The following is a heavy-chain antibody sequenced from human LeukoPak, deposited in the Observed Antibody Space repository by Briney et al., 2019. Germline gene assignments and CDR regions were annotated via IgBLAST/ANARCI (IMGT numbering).Heavy chain of an antibody. CDR2: ISAYNGNT. J-gene: IGHJ3*02. CDR1: GYTFTSYG. V-gene: IGHV1-18*01. D-gene: IGHD3-22*01. CDR3: ARLSGWVIDHAFDI. Sequence: ASVKVSCKASGYTFTSYGISWVRQAPGQGLEWMGWISAYNGNTNYAQKLQGRVTMTTDTATSTAYMELRSLRFEATAVYYCARLSGWVIDHAFDIWGQGTMVTVSS.